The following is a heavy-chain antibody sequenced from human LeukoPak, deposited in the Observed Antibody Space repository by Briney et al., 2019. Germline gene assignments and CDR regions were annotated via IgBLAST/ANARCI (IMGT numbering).Heavy chain of an antibody. CDR1: GGSISSSSYY. V-gene: IGHV4-39*07. CDR3: AREVPWESLDP. CDR2: IYYSGST. Sequence: SETLSLTCTVSGGSISSSSYYWGWIRQPPGKGLEWIGSIYYSGSTYYNPSLKSQVTISVDTSKNQFSLKLSSVTAADTAVYYCAREVPWESLDPWGQGTLVTVSS. J-gene: IGHJ5*02. D-gene: IGHD1-26*01.